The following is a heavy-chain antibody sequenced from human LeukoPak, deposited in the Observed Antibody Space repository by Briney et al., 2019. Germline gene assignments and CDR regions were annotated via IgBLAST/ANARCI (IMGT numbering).Heavy chain of an antibody. Sequence: PGGSLRLSCAASGFTFSSSAMTWVRQVLGKGLEWVSTTGVGGSYYADSVKGRFTISRDNSKNTLYLQMNSLRAEDTAVYYCARCYTYGTTWFGGLDVWGQGTTVTVSS. CDR3: ARCYTYGTTWFGGLDV. D-gene: IGHD3-10*01. CDR2: TGVGGS. V-gene: IGHV3-23*01. J-gene: IGHJ6*02. CDR1: GFTFSSSA.